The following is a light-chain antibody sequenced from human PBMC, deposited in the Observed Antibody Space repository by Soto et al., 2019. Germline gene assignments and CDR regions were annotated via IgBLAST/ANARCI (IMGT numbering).Light chain of an antibody. Sequence: QSALTQPASVSGSPGQSITISCTGTSSDDGGYNYVSWYQQHPGKAPKLMIYDVTDRPSGVSNRFSGSKSGNTASLTISGLQAEDEADYYCSSYTSSITHVLFGGGTKLTVL. V-gene: IGLV2-14*01. CDR2: DVT. J-gene: IGLJ2*01. CDR1: SSDDGGYNY. CDR3: SSYTSSITHVL.